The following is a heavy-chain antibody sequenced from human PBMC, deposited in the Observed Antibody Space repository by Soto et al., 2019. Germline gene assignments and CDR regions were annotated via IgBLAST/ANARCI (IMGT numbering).Heavy chain of an antibody. CDR3: ARDVAVGGTTGQPDY. Sequence: QVQLVESGGGVVQPGRSLRLSCAASGFTFSSHAMHWVRQAPGEGLERVAVISYDGSNKYYADSVKGRFTISRDNARNTLYLQMNSLRAEDTAVYYCARDVAVGGTTGQPDYWGQGTLVTVSS. CDR2: ISYDGSNK. J-gene: IGHJ4*02. D-gene: IGHD1-1*01. V-gene: IGHV3-30-3*01. CDR1: GFTFSSHA.